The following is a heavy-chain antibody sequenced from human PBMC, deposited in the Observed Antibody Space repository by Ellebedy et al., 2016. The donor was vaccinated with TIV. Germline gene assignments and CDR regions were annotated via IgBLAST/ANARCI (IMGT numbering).Heavy chain of an antibody. Sequence: SETLSLTCAVSGDSITSTTYYWAWIRQAPGKGLEWIGTIYYSGTTYYNPSLKSRVTMSVDISKNLFSLKLTSVTAADTAVYFCARDLPGHYYGSGSYFDYWGRGMLVTVSS. D-gene: IGHD3-10*01. J-gene: IGHJ4*02. CDR2: IYYSGTT. CDR1: GDSITSTTYY. V-gene: IGHV4-39*02. CDR3: ARDLPGHYYGSGSYFDY.